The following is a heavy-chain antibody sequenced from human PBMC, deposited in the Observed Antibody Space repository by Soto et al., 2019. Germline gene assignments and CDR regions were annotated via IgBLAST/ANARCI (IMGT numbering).Heavy chain of an antibody. V-gene: IGHV4-34*01. D-gene: IGHD3-16*01. CDR2: INDSGNT. J-gene: IGHJ4*02. CDR1: GGSFRGYF. Sequence: SETLSLTCAVSGGSFRGYFWSWIRQSPAKGLEWIGEINDSGNTYYNPSFKSRLTISVDTSTSQISLRLTSVTAAESAVYYCQGGDFWGQGTRVTVSS. CDR3: QGGDF.